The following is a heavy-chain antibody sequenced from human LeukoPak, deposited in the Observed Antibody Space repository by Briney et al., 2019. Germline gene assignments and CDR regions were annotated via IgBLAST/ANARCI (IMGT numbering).Heavy chain of an antibody. D-gene: IGHD4/OR15-4a*01. V-gene: IGHV1-24*01. J-gene: IGHJ4*02. Sequence: ASVKVSCKVSGYTLTELSVHWVRQAPGKGLEWMGNFDPKDGDTIYAQRFQGRVTMTRDTSISTAYMELSRLRSDDTAVYYCARRAGAYSHPYDYWGQGTLVTVSS. CDR2: FDPKDGDT. CDR1: GYTLTELS. CDR3: ARRAGAYSHPYDY.